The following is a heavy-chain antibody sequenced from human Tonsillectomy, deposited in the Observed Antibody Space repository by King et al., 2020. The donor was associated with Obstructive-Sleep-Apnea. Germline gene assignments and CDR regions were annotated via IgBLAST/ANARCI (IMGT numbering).Heavy chain of an antibody. CDR3: VRTSKWNSHFDY. V-gene: IGHV4-4*02. J-gene: IGHJ4*02. Sequence: VQLQESGPGLVKPSGTLSLTCAVSGGSITSSNWWSWVRQPPGKGLEWLGEIYHSGTTNYNPSLRSRVTMSVDKSKNQFSLKLSSVTAADTAVYYCVRTSKWNSHFDYWGQGTLVTVSS. CDR1: GGSITSSNW. D-gene: IGHD1-7*01. CDR2: IYHSGTT.